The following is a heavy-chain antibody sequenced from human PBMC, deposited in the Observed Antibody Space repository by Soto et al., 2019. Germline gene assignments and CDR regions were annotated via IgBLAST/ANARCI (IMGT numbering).Heavy chain of an antibody. V-gene: IGHV3-73*01. CDR3: TGTKGAFDI. Sequence: GGSLRLSCAASGFTFSGSAMHWVRQASGKGLEWVGRIRSKANSYATAYAASVKGRFTISRDDSKNTAYLQMNSLKTEDTAVYYCTGTKGAFDIWGQGTMVTVSS. D-gene: IGHD2-8*01. CDR2: IRSKANSYAT. J-gene: IGHJ3*02. CDR1: GFTFSGSA.